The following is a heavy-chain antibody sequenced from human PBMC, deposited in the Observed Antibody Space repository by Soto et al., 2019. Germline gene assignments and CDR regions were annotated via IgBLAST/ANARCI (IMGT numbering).Heavy chain of an antibody. J-gene: IGHJ4*02. Sequence: QVQLQQWGAGLLKPSETLSLTCAVYGGSFSGYYWSWIRQPPGKGLEWIGEINHSGSTNYNPSLKSRVTISVDTSKNQFSLKLSSVTAADTAVYYCAGTASGYEKSPPFDYWGQGTLVTVSS. CDR1: GGSFSGYY. CDR3: AGTASGYEKSPPFDY. CDR2: INHSGST. V-gene: IGHV4-34*01. D-gene: IGHD5-12*01.